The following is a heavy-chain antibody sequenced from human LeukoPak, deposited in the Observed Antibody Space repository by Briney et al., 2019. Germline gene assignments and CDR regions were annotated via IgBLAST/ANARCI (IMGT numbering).Heavy chain of an antibody. V-gene: IGHV4-39*01. J-gene: IGHJ6*02. Sequence: SETLSLTCTVSGGSISTSSYYYWGWIRQPPGKGLEWIGSIYYSGSTYYNPSLKSRVTISVDTSKNQFSLKLSSVTAADTAVYYCARMPHDYRYGMDVWGQGTTVTVSS. CDR2: IYYSGST. CDR3: ARMPHDYRYGMDV. CDR1: GGSISTSSYYY. D-gene: IGHD4-4*01.